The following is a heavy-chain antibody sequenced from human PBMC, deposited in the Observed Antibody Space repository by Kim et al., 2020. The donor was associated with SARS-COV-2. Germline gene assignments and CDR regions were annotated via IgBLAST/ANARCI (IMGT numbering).Heavy chain of an antibody. CDR3: AREFEVVSYLIDC. J-gene: IGHJ4*02. D-gene: IGHD2-2*01. V-gene: IGHV6-1*01. Sequence: YAVSVKSRITIHPDTSKNQFSLPLNSVTPEYTAVYYCAREFEVVSYLIDCWGQGTLVTVSS.